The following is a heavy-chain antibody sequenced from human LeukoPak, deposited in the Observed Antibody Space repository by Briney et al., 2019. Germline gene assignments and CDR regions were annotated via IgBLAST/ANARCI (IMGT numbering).Heavy chain of an antibody. CDR3: ARTMYYYDSGSYQTLFGY. J-gene: IGHJ4*02. D-gene: IGHD3-10*01. CDR1: GYTFTSYD. CDR2: MNPNSGNT. Sequence: ASVKVSCKASGYTFTSYDINWVRQATGQGLEWMGWMNPNSGNTGYAQKFQGRVTMTRNTSISTAYMELSSLRSEDSAVYYCARTMYYYDSGSYQTLFGYWGQGTLVTVSS. V-gene: IGHV1-8*01.